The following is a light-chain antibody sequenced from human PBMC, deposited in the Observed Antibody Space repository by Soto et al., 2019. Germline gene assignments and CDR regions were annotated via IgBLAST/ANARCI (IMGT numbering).Light chain of an antibody. CDR3: SSYTSSSTLYV. J-gene: IGLJ1*01. CDR1: SSDVGDNNY. CDR2: DVT. Sequence: QSVLTQPASVSGSPGQSITISCTGTSSDVGDNNYVSWYQQHPVKAPKLMIYDVTHRPSGISNRFSGSKSGNTASLTISGLQAEDEADYYCSSYTSSSTLYVFGTGTKLTVL. V-gene: IGLV2-14*01.